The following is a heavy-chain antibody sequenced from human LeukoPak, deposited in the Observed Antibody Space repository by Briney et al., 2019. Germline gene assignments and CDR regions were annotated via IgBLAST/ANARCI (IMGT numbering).Heavy chain of an antibody. CDR2: IYYSGST. Sequence: SETLSLTCSVSGGSISSYYWSWIRQPPGKGLEWIGYIYYSGSTNYNPSLKSRVTISVDTSKNQFSLKLSSVTAADTAVYYCARGGLRYYMDVWGKGTTVTVSS. D-gene: IGHD5-12*01. J-gene: IGHJ6*03. CDR1: GGSISSYY. V-gene: IGHV4-59*01. CDR3: ARGGLRYYMDV.